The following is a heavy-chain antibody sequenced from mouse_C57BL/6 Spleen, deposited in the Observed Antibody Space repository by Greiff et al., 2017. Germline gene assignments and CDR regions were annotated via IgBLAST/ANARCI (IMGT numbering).Heavy chain of an antibody. V-gene: IGHV2-2*01. J-gene: IGHJ3*01. D-gene: IGHD2-3*01. CDR1: GFSLTSYG. CDR3: ASIYDGYSAY. CDR2: IWSGGST. Sequence: VQLQESGPGLVQPSQSLSITCTVSGFSLTSYGVHWVRQSPGKGLEWLGVIWSGGSTDYNAAFISRLSISKDNSKSQVFFKMNSLQADDTAIYYCASIYDGYSAYWGQGTLVTVSA.